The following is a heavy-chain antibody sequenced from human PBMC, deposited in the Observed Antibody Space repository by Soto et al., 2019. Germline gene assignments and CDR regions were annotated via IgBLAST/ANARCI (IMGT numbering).Heavy chain of an antibody. Sequence: ASVKVSCTASGYTFTSYAMHWVRQAPGQRLEWMGWINAGNGNTKYSQKFQGRVTITRDTSASTAYMELSSLRSEDTAVYYCARSITMVRGGVYGMDVWGKGTTVTVSS. J-gene: IGHJ6*04. V-gene: IGHV1-3*01. CDR2: INAGNGNT. D-gene: IGHD3-10*01. CDR1: GYTFTSYA. CDR3: ARSITMVRGGVYGMDV.